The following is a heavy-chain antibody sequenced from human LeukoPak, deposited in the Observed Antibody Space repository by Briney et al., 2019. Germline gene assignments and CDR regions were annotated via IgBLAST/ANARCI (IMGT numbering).Heavy chain of an antibody. V-gene: IGHV1-18*04. D-gene: IGHD5-12*01. Sequence: GASVKVSCKASGYTFTSYYIRWVRQAPGQGLEWMGWISPYNGNTNYAQKLQGRVTMTTDTSTNTAYTELRSLRSDDPAVYYCARGLDIVATFDSWGEGTLVTVSS. J-gene: IGHJ4*02. CDR3: ARGLDIVATFDS. CDR2: ISPYNGNT. CDR1: GYTFTSYY.